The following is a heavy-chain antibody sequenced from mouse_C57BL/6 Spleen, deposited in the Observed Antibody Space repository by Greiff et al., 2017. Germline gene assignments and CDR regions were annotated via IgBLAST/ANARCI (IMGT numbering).Heavy chain of an antibody. CDR2: IYPRSGNT. CDR1: GYTFTSYG. J-gene: IGHJ1*03. Sequence: VQLQQSGAELARPGASVKLSCKASGYTFTSYGISWVKQRTGQGLEWIGEIYPRSGNTYYNEKFKGKATLTADKSSSTAYMELRSLTSEDSAVYFCAREDYDGSSLGYFDVWGTGTTVTVSS. V-gene: IGHV1-81*01. CDR3: AREDYDGSSLGYFDV. D-gene: IGHD1-1*01.